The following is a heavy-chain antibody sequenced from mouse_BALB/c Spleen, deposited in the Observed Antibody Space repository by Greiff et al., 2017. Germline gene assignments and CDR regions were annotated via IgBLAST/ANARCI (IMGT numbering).Heavy chain of an antibody. CDR1: GFAFSRYW. J-gene: IGHJ2*02. CDR2: INPDSSTI. CDR3: ARDYYGSGTDY. D-gene: IGHD1-1*01. Sequence: EVQLQESGGGLVQPGGSLKLSCAASGFAFSRYWMSWVRQAPGKGLEWIGEINPDSSTINYTPSLKGKFNISRDNAKNTLYLQMSKVRSEDTAIYYCARDYYGSGTDYWGQGTSLTVSS. V-gene: IGHV4-1*02.